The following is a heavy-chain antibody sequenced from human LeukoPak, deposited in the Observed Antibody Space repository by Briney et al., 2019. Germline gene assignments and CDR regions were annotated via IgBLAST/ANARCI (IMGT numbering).Heavy chain of an antibody. D-gene: IGHD2-15*01. CDR3: VGGSCCPDYYYGMDV. CDR1: GFTFSSYH. Sequence: GGSLRLSCVASGFTFSSYHMNWVRQAPGKGLEWVSSIRSSSSYIYYADSVKGRFTISRDNAKNSLYLQMNSLRAEDTAVYYCVGGSCCPDYYYGMDVWGQGTTVTVSS. J-gene: IGHJ6*02. V-gene: IGHV3-21*01. CDR2: IRSSSSYI.